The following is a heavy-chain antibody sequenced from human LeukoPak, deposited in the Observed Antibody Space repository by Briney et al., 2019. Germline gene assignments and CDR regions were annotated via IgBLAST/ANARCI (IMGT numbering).Heavy chain of an antibody. D-gene: IGHD6-13*01. CDR2: IYYSGST. J-gene: IGHJ4*02. Sequence: SETLSLTCTVSGGSISSYYWSWTRQPPGKGLEGMGYIYYSGSTNYTLSLKSRVTISVDTSKNQFSLKLSSVTAADTAVYYCARGGSSWTSVRYFDYWGQGTLVTVSS. CDR1: GGSISSYY. V-gene: IGHV4-59*01. CDR3: ARGGSSWTSVRYFDY.